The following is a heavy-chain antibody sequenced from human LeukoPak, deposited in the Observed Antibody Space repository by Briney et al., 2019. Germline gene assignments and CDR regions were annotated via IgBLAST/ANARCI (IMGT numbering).Heavy chain of an antibody. CDR3: VRHTKGFTGYDSSDY. V-gene: IGHV4-39*01. J-gene: IGHJ4*02. CDR1: GGSISSSSYY. Sequence: SETLSLTCTVSGGSISSSSYYWGWIRQPPGKGLEWIGSFYYSGSISYNPSLKSRVTISIDTSKNQFSLKLSSVTAADTAVYYCVRHTKGFTGYDSSDYWGQGTLVTVSS. D-gene: IGHD5-12*01. CDR2: FYYSGSI.